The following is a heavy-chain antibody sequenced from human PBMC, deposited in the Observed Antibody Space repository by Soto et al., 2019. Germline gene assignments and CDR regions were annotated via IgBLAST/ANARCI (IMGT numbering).Heavy chain of an antibody. Sequence: EVQLVESGGGLVQPGGSLRLSCAASGFTFSSYDMHWVRKATGKGLEWVSAIGTAGDTYYPGSVKGRFTISRENAKNSLYLQMNSLRAGDTAVYYCARGRVAGDFDYWGQGTLVTVSS. CDR1: GFTFSSYD. J-gene: IGHJ4*02. CDR2: IGTAGDT. D-gene: IGHD6-19*01. CDR3: ARGRVAGDFDY. V-gene: IGHV3-13*04.